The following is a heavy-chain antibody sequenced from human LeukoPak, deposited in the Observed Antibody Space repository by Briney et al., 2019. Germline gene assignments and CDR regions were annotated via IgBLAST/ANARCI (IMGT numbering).Heavy chain of an antibody. CDR1: GGSFSGYY. D-gene: IGHD5-12*01. J-gene: IGHJ4*02. CDR2: INHSGST. V-gene: IGHV4-34*01. Sequence: NPSETLSLTCAVYGGSFSGYYWSWIRQPPGKGLEWIGEINHSGSTNYNPSLKSRVTISVDTSKNQFSLKLSSVTAADTAVYYCVGVGGYEMDYWGQGTLVTVSS. CDR3: VGVGGYEMDY.